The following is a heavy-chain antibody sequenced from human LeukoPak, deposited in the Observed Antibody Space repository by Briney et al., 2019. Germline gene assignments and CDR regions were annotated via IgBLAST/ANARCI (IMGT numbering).Heavy chain of an antibody. CDR1: GDPISSHY. J-gene: IGHJ6*03. V-gene: IGHV4-59*11. D-gene: IGHD6-13*01. Sequence: KASETLSLTCTVSGDPISSHYWSWIRQPPGKGLEWIGYIYYSGSTNYNPSLKSRVTISADTSKNQFSLKLSSVTAADTAVYYCARQQQLAYMDVWGKGTTVTISS. CDR2: IYYSGST. CDR3: ARQQQLAYMDV.